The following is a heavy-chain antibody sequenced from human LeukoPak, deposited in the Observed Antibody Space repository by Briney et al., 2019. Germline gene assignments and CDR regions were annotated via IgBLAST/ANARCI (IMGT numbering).Heavy chain of an antibody. V-gene: IGHV4-59*12. CDR2: IYYSGGT. Sequence: SETLSLTCSVSGGSISSYYWSWIRQPPGGGLEWIGYIYYSGGTSYNPSLKSRVTISVDTSKNQFSLKLSSVTAADTAVYYCARGLRGIVVVPAAMFRVRYSSSATDYYFDYWGQGTLVTVSS. CDR1: GGSISSYY. CDR3: ARGLRGIVVVPAAMFRVRYSSSATDYYFDY. J-gene: IGHJ4*02. D-gene: IGHD2-2*01.